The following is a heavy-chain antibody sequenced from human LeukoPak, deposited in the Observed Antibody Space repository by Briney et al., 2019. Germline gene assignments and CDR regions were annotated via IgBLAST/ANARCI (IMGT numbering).Heavy chain of an antibody. V-gene: IGHV1-18*01. J-gene: IGHJ4*02. Sequence: ASVKVSCKASGYTFTSYGISWVRQAPGQGLEWMGWISAYNGNTNYAQKLQGRVTMTTDTSTSTAYMELRSLRSDDTAVYYCARAPLGDFWSGYYYFGYWGQGTLVTVSS. CDR2: ISAYNGNT. CDR3: ARAPLGDFWSGYYYFGY. CDR1: GYTFTSYG. D-gene: IGHD3-3*01.